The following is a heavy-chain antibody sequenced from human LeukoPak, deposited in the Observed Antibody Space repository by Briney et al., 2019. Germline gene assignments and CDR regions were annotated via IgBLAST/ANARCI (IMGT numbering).Heavy chain of an antibody. V-gene: IGHV3-64D*09. CDR3: VKLSSRVSQTIDY. Sequence: HPGGSLRLSCSASGXTFSSYSMHWVRQAPGKGLEYVSGISSNGGNTYYADSVKGRFIISRDNSKNTLFLQMSSLRLEDTAVYFCVKLSSRVSQTIDYWGQGTLVTVSS. CDR1: GXTFSSYS. J-gene: IGHJ4*02. D-gene: IGHD6-13*01. CDR2: ISSNGGNT.